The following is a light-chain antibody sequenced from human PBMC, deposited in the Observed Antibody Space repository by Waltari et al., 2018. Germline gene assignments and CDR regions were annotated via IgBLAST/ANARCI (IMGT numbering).Light chain of an antibody. CDR2: GNS. CDR1: SSNIGSTYD. V-gene: IGLV1-40*01. J-gene: IGLJ2*01. CDR3: QSYDRSLNGHVV. Sequence: QSVLTQPPSVSGAPGQTVTISCTGSSSNIGSTYDVNWYQQLPGTAPKLLIYGNSNRPSGVPDRFSGSKSGTSASLAITGLQAEDEADYYCQSYDRSLNGHVVFGGGTKVTVL.